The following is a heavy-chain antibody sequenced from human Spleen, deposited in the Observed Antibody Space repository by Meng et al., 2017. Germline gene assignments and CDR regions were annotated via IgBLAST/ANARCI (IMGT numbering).Heavy chain of an antibody. CDR3: ARDYSPYYDSSGCFDY. J-gene: IGHJ4*02. CDR2: IYGGGST. V-gene: IGHV3-53*01. D-gene: IGHD3-22*01. CDR1: LTVSTTY. Sequence: GGSLRLSCPASLTVSTTYMSWVRQAPGKGLEWVSVIYGGGSTYYADSVKGRFTISRDNSKKTLSLQMNSLRAEDTAVYYCARDYSPYYDSSGCFDYWGQGTLVTVSS.